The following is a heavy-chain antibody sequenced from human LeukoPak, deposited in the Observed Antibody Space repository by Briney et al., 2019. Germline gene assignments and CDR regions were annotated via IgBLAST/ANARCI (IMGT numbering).Heavy chain of an antibody. J-gene: IGHJ6*03. CDR1: GFTFSNYG. CDR3: AKLGKTENHYGSGRFSYYYYMDV. Sequence: GGSLRLSCAASGFTFSNYGMHWVRQAPDKGLEWVAFIRSDGINKYHADSVKGRFTISRDNSKNTLYLQMNSLRAEDTAVYYCAKLGKTENHYGSGRFSYYYYMDVWGKGTPVTISS. CDR2: IRSDGINK. D-gene: IGHD3-10*01. V-gene: IGHV3-30*02.